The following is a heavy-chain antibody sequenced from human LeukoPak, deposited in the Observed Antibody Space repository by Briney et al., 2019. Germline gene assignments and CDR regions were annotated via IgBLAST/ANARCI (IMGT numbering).Heavy chain of an antibody. V-gene: IGHV1-46*01. CDR2: INPSGGST. CDR1: GYTFTSYY. D-gene: IGHD3-22*01. J-gene: IGHJ5*02. CDR3: ARDGSIYYYDSMPYNWFDP. Sequence: ASVKVSCKASGYTFTSYYMHWVRQAPGQGLEWMGIINPSGGSTSYAQKFQGRVTMTRDTSTSTVYMELSSLRSDDTAVYYCARDGSIYYYDSMPYNWFDPWGQGTLVTVSS.